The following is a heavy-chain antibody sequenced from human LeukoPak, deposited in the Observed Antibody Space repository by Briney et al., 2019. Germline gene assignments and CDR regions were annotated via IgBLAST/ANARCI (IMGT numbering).Heavy chain of an antibody. V-gene: IGHV1-18*01. J-gene: IGHJ6*02. D-gene: IGHD5-12*01. CDR1: GYTFTSYG. Sequence: ASVKVSCKASGYTFTSYGISWVRQAPGQGLEWMGWISAYNGNTNYAQKLQGRVTMTTDTSTSTAYMELRSLRSDDTAVYYCARAGGVVATETHYYYYGMDVWGQGTTVTVSS. CDR3: ARAGGVVATETHYYYYGMDV. CDR2: ISAYNGNT.